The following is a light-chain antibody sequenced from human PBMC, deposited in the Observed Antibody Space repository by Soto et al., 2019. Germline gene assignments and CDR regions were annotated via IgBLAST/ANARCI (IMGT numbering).Light chain of an antibody. Sequence: DIQMTQSPSTLSASVGDRVTITGRATQNIYGWLAWYQQKSGKAPKLLIYDASSLESGVPSRFSGSGFGTEFTVTISSLQPADFATYYCQQYNSYPWTFGQGTKVEVK. V-gene: IGKV1-5*01. J-gene: IGKJ1*01. CDR3: QQYNSYPWT. CDR2: DAS. CDR1: QNIYGW.